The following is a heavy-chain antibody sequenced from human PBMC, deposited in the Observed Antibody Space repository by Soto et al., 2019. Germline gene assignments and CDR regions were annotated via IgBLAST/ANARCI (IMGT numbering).Heavy chain of an antibody. CDR3: ARCVDYYDSSGYYYFDY. J-gene: IGHJ4*02. V-gene: IGHV1-69*02. Sequence: SVKVSCKASGGTFSSYTISWVRQAPGQGLEWMGRIIPILGIANYAQKFQGRVTITADKSTSTAYMELSSLRSEDTAVYYCARCVDYYDSSGYYYFDYWGQGTLVTVSS. D-gene: IGHD3-22*01. CDR1: GGTFSSYT. CDR2: IIPILGIA.